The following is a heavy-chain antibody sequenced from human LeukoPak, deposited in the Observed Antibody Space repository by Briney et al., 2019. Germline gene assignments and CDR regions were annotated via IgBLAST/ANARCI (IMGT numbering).Heavy chain of an antibody. J-gene: IGHJ4*02. CDR1: GYTFTGYY. V-gene: IGHV1-2*02. Sequence: ASVKVCCKASGYTFTGYYMHWVRHAPGQGLEWRGCINPNSGGANYAQKFQGRVSMTRETSIRTFYMELSRMRSDDTAVYYCVRDRTKYCSSTSCPLDYWGQGTLVTVSS. CDR3: VRDRTKYCSSTSCPLDY. CDR2: INPNSGGA. D-gene: IGHD2-2*01.